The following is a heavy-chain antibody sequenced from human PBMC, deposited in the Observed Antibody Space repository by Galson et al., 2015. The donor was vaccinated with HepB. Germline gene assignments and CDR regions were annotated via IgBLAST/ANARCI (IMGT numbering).Heavy chain of an antibody. CDR1: GFTFSSYG. Sequence: SLRLSCAASGFTFSSYGMHWVRQAPGKGLEWVAVIWYDGSNKYYADSVKGRFTISRDNSKNTLYLQMNSLRAEDTAVYYCARSLGGSGSYYKTGSYYYYYGMDVWGQGTTVTVSS. CDR2: IWYDGSNK. D-gene: IGHD3-10*01. CDR3: ARSLGGSGSYYKTGSYYYYYGMDV. V-gene: IGHV3-33*08. J-gene: IGHJ6*02.